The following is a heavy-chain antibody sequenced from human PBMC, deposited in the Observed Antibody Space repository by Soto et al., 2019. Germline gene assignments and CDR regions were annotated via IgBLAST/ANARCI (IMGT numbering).Heavy chain of an antibody. J-gene: IGHJ3*02. CDR3: ARGTLPRGGGAFDI. V-gene: IGHV3-53*02. Sequence: EVQLVETGGGLIQPGGSLRLSCAASGFIVSSNYMSWVRQAPGKGLEWVSVMYSAGSTYYADSVKGRFTISRDNSKNTLYLQMNSLRGEDTAVYYCARGTLPRGGGAFDIWGQGTMVTVSS. CDR2: MYSAGST. CDR1: GFIVSSNY. D-gene: IGHD3-10*01.